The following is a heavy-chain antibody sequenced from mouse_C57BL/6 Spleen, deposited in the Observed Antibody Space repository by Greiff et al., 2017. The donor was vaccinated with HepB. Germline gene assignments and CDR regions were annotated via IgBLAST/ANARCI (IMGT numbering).Heavy chain of an antibody. V-gene: IGHV1-82*01. D-gene: IGHD1-1*01. J-gene: IGHJ2*01. CDR1: VYAFSSSW. Sequence: QVQLQQPGAELVKPGASVKISCKASVYAFSSSWMNWVKQRPGKGLEWIGRIYPGDGDTNYNGKFKGKATLTADKSSSTAYMQLSSLTSEDSAVYFCARAFYYGSGSGNYFDYWGQGTTLTVSS. CDR3: ARAFYYGSGSGNYFDY. CDR2: IYPGDGDT.